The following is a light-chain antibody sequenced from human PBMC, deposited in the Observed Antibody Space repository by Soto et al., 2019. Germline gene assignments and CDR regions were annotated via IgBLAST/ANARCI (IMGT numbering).Light chain of an antibody. CDR2: GAS. CDR1: QSVISDY. J-gene: IGKJ2*01. V-gene: IGKV3-20*01. Sequence: EIVLTQSPGTLSLSPGEGATLSCGASQSVISDYLAWYQQKPGQPPSLLIFGASSRPTDIPDRFSGSGSGTDFTLTIARLEPEDFGVYYCQQYGTPPFTFGQGTKLEIK. CDR3: QQYGTPPFT.